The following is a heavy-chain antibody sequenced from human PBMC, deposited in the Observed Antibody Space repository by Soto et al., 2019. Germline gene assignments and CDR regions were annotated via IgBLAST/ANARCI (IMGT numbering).Heavy chain of an antibody. CDR3: ASTSCCPYPQVRHYYGMDV. D-gene: IGHD2-2*01. CDR2: IIPIFGTA. CDR1: GGTFSSYA. V-gene: IGHV1-69*13. Sequence: GASVKVSCKASGGTFSSYAISWVRQAPGQGLEWMGGIIPIFGTANYAQKFQGRVTITADESTSTAYMELSSLRSEDTAVYYCASTSCCPYPQVRHYYGMDVWGQGTTVTVSS. J-gene: IGHJ6*02.